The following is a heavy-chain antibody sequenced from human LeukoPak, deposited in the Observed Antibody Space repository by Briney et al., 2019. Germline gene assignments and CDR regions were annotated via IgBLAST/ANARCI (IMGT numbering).Heavy chain of an antibody. D-gene: IGHD1-26*01. J-gene: IGHJ4*02. V-gene: IGHV3-53*01. Sequence: GGSLRLSCAASGFTVSNNYMSWVRQAPGKGLEWVSVIYTGGNTYYADSVKGRFTISRDNSKNTLYLQMNSLRAEDTAVYYCARDEVGATYYWGQGTLVTVSS. CDR3: ARDEVGATYY. CDR1: GFTVSNNY. CDR2: IYTGGNT.